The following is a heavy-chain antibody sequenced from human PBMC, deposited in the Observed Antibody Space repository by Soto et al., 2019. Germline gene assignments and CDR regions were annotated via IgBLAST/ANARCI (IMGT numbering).Heavy chain of an antibody. D-gene: IGHD1-26*01. CDR3: AKEGGLSGSYYISSSYYFDY. J-gene: IGHJ4*02. CDR1: GFTFRNYG. CDR2: ISYDSSNK. V-gene: IGHV3-30*18. Sequence: GGSLRLSCAASGFTFRNYGMNWVRQAPGKGLEWVAIISYDSSNKYYADSVKGRFTISRDNSKNTLYLQMNSLRAEDTSVYYCAKEGGLSGSYYISSSYYFDYWGQGTLVTVSS.